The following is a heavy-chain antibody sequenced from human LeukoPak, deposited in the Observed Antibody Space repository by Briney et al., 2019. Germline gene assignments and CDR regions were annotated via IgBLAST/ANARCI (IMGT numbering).Heavy chain of an antibody. J-gene: IGHJ3*02. D-gene: IGHD4-23*01. V-gene: IGHV3-20*04. CDR2: INWNRGST. CDR3: AKRGPVVIGAFDI. CDR1: GFTFDDYG. Sequence: GGSLRLSCAASGFTFDDYGMRWVRQAPGKGLEWVSGINWNRGSTGYAHSVQGRFTISRDNAKNSLYLQMNSLRAEDTALYYCAKRGPVVIGAFDIWGQGTMVTVSS.